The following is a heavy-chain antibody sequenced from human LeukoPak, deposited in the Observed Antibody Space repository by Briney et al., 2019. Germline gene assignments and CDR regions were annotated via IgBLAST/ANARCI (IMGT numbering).Heavy chain of an antibody. J-gene: IGHJ4*02. CDR2: ISSSGDST. Sequence: GWSLRLSCAASEFTFSSYAMSWVRQAPGKGLEWVSGISSSGDSTFYADSVKGRFTISRDNSKNTLFLQMNSLRAEDTAVYYCAKDRERTYYYGSSGYYYFDSRGQGTLVTVSS. CDR1: EFTFSSYA. D-gene: IGHD3-22*01. V-gene: IGHV3-23*01. CDR3: AKDRERTYYYGSSGYYYFDS.